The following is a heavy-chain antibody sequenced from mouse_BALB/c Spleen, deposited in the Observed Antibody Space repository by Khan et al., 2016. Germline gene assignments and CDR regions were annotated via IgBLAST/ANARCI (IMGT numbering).Heavy chain of an antibody. J-gene: IGHJ1*01. Sequence: QVQLQQSGPGLVAPSQSLSITCTVSGFSLTSYGVHWVRQPPGKGLEWLGVIWAGGSTNYNSALMSRLSISKDNSKSQVFLKMNSLQTDDTAMYYCASGGGYWYFDVWGAGTTVTVSS. CDR2: IWAGGST. CDR1: GFSLTSYG. V-gene: IGHV2-9*02. CDR3: ASGGGYWYFDV.